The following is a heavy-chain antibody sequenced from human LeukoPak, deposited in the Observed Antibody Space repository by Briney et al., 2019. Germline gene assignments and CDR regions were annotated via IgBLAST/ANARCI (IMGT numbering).Heavy chain of an antibody. CDR3: VGAPNWSYFDH. V-gene: IGHV4-59*11. CDR1: GASIANHY. Sequence: PSETLSLTCTVSGASIANHYWSWFRQSPGKGLEWIGYIYYTGSTSYNPSLWSRVTTSVDTPKTEFSLKLSSVTAADAAVYYCVGAPNWSYFDHWGQGTRVTVSS. J-gene: IGHJ4*02. D-gene: IGHD1-20*01. CDR2: IYYTGST.